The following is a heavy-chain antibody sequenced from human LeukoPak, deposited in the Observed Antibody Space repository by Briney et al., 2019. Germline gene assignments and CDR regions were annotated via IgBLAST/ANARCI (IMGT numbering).Heavy chain of an antibody. CDR3: ARYGAGRYSYN. CDR1: GYTFTGYY. J-gene: IGHJ4*02. Sequence: ASVKVSCKASGYTFTGYYMYWVRQAPGQGREWVGWINPNSCGTNYAQKFQGRVTRTRDTSISTAYMELSRQRSDEPAAYYCARYGAGRYSYNWGQGTLVTVSS. D-gene: IGHD5-24*01. V-gene: IGHV1-2*02. CDR2: INPNSCGT.